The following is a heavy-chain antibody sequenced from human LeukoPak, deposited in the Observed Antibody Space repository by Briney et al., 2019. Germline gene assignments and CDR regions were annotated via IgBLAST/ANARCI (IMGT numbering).Heavy chain of an antibody. J-gene: IGHJ6*02. CDR1: GFTFSSYW. V-gene: IGHV3-7*03. CDR3: ARGGGLDV. Sequence: GGSLRHSCAASGFTFSSYWMNWARQAPGKGLEWVASINHNGNVNYYVDSVKGRFTISRDNAKNSLYLQMSNLRAEDTAVYFCARGGGLDVWGQGATVTVSS. CDR2: INHNGNVN. D-gene: IGHD3-16*01.